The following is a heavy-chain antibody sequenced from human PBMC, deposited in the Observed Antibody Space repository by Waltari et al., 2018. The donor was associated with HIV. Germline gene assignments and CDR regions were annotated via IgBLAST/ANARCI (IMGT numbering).Heavy chain of an antibody. V-gene: IGHV4-34*01. J-gene: IGHJ4*02. Sequence: QVQLQQWGAGLLKPSETLSLTCAVYGGSFSGYYWSWIRQPPWKGLEWIGEINHSGSTNYNPSLKSRVTISVDTSKNQFSLKLSSVTAADTAVYYCARGQSPGLKHLAAAGFGYWGQGTLVTVSS. CDR1: GGSFSGYY. CDR3: ARGQSPGLKHLAAAGFGY. CDR2: INHSGST. D-gene: IGHD6-13*01.